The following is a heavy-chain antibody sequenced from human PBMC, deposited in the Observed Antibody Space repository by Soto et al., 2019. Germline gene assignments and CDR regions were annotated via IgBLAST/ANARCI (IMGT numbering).Heavy chain of an antibody. Sequence: GESLKISCNGSGYSFTIYWIGWVRQMPGKGLEWMGIIYPGDSDTRYSPSFQGQVTISADKSISTAYLQWSSLKASDTAMYYCARAAVGDGYHDAFDIWGQGTKVTVSS. D-gene: IGHD5-12*01. CDR2: IYPGDSDT. J-gene: IGHJ3*02. CDR3: ARAAVGDGYHDAFDI. V-gene: IGHV5-51*01. CDR1: GYSFTIYW.